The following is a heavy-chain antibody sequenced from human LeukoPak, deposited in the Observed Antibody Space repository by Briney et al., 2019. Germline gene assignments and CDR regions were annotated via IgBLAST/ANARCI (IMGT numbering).Heavy chain of an antibody. CDR1: GYTFTSYV. V-gene: IGHV1-3*01. CDR2: INAGNGDT. J-gene: IGHJ4*02. Sequence: GSVKVSCKASGYTFTSYVVHWVRQTPGQRLEWMGWINAGNGDTKYSQSFQGRVTITRDASASTAYMEVSSLRSEDTTVYYCARFPRSGWYWDYWGQGTLVTVSS. CDR3: ARFPRSGWYWDY. D-gene: IGHD6-19*01.